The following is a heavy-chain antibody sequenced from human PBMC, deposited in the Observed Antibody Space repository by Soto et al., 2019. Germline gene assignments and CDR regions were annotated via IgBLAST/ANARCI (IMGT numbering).Heavy chain of an antibody. CDR2: VSGSGGST. Sequence: PGGSLRLSCAASGFTFSSYAMSWVRQAPGKGLEYVSSVSGSGGSTYYADSVKGRFTISRDNSKNTLYLQMNSLRAEDTAVYYCAKGSLQYYFVYWGQGTMVTVPQ. CDR3: AKGSLQYYFVY. V-gene: IGHV3-23*01. D-gene: IGHD3-16*02. CDR1: GFTFSSYA. J-gene: IGHJ4*02.